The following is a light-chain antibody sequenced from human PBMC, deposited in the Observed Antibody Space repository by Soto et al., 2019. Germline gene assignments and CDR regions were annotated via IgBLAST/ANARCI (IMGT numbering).Light chain of an antibody. CDR3: AAWDNSLNVWV. V-gene: IGLV1-44*01. J-gene: IGLJ3*02. Sequence: QLVLTQSPSASGTPGQRVTISCSGSSSNIGSNPVTWYQQFPGTAPKLLMYSNNQRPSGVPDRFSGSKSGTSASLAISGLQSEDEADYYCAAWDNSLNVWVFGGGTQLTVL. CDR1: SSNIGSNP. CDR2: SNN.